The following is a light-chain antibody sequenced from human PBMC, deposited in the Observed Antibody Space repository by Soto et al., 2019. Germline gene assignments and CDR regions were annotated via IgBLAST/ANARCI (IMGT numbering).Light chain of an antibody. CDR2: DVS. CDR1: SSDVGNYNY. Sequence: QPALAQPAAGSGSPGQSIAISCTKTSSDVGNYNYVSWYQQHPGKAPKLMIYDVSNRPSGVSNRFSGSKSGNTASLTISGLQPEDEADYYCNSYTSSSTYVFGTGTKVTVL. V-gene: IGLV2-14*03. CDR3: NSYTSSSTYV. J-gene: IGLJ1*01.